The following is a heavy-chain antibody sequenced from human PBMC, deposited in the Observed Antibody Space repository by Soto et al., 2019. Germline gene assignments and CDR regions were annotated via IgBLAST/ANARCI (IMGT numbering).Heavy chain of an antibody. CDR2: MNPNSGNT. CDR3: ARGLGYCSSTSCYYYGMDV. Sequence: ASVKVSGKASGYTFTSYDINWVRQATGQGLEWMGWMNPNSGNTGYAQKFQGRVTMTRNTSISTAYMELSSLRSEDTAVYYCARGLGYCSSTSCYYYGMDVWGQGTTVTVSS. CDR1: GYTFTSYD. V-gene: IGHV1-8*01. D-gene: IGHD2-2*01. J-gene: IGHJ6*02.